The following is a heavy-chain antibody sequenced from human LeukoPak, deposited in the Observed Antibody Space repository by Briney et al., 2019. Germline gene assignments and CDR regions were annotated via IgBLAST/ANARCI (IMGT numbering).Heavy chain of an antibody. CDR1: GYTLTELS. J-gene: IGHJ5*02. Sequence: ASVKVSCKVSGYTLTELSMHWVRQAPGKGLEWMGGFDPEDGETIYAQKFQGRVTMTEDTSTDTAYMELSSLGSEDTAVYYCATDPYYYDSSPPWGQGTLVTVSS. D-gene: IGHD3-22*01. CDR2: FDPEDGET. CDR3: ATDPYYYDSSPP. V-gene: IGHV1-24*01.